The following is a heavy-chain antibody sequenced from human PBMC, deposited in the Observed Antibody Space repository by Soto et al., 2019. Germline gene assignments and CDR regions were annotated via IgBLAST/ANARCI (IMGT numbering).Heavy chain of an antibody. CDR1: GGSFGGYY. J-gene: IGHJ6*02. Sequence: PSGTVALTCAVYGGSFGGYYWCWVRQPPGKGLEWIGEINHSGSTNYNPSLKSRVTISVDTSKNQFSLKLSSVTAADTAVYYCAXXSLYYDFLSGYYTPRSGMDVWRHATSVTV. D-gene: IGHD3-3*01. V-gene: IGHV4-34*01. CDR3: AXXSLYYDFLSGYYTPRSGMDV. CDR2: INHSGST.